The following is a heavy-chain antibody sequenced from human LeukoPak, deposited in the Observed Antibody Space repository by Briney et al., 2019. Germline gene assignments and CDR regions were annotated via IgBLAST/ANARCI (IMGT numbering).Heavy chain of an antibody. J-gene: IGHJ4*02. CDR3: ARLSTVTTSFDY. Sequence: SETLSLTCTVSGGSISTYYWSWIRQSPGKGLEWIGYIYYDGSTNYNPSLKSRVTISVDTSKNQFSLKLSSVTAADTAVYYCARLSTVTTSFDYWGQGTLVTVSS. D-gene: IGHD4-17*01. CDR1: GGSISTYY. V-gene: IGHV4-59*12. CDR2: IYYDGST.